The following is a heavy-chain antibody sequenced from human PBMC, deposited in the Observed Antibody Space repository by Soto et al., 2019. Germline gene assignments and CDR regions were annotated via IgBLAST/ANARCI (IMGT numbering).Heavy chain of an antibody. CDR2: IDPSDSYT. J-gene: IGHJ4*02. V-gene: IGHV5-10-1*01. D-gene: IGHD3-9*01. Sequence: GESLKISCKGSGYSFTSYRISWVRQMPGKGLEWMGRIDPSDSYTNYSPSFQGHVTISADKSISTAYLQWSSLKASDTAMYYCARQDSYDILTGPDYWGQGTLVTVSS. CDR1: GYSFTSYR. CDR3: ARQDSYDILTGPDY.